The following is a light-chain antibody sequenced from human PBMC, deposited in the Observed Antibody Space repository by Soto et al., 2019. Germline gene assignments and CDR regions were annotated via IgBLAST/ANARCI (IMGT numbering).Light chain of an antibody. Sequence: DVHMTQSPSTLSASVGDRVTITCRASESVATWLAWYQQKPGKAPKLLIYYASRLESGVPSRFSGGGSGKEFTLTISDLQPDDFATYYCHQYNSYFGQGTKLEI. V-gene: IGKV1-5*01. J-gene: IGKJ2*01. CDR3: HQYNSY. CDR1: ESVATW. CDR2: YAS.